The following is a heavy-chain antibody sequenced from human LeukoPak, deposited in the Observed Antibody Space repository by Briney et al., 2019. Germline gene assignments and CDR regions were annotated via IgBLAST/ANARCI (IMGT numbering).Heavy chain of an antibody. J-gene: IGHJ4*02. CDR3: ARETMVRGVYDY. CDR1: GGSISSYY. CDR2: IYTSGST. D-gene: IGHD3-10*01. Sequence: SETLSLTCTVSGGSISSYYWSWIRRPAGKGLEWIGRIYTSGSTNYNPSLKSRVTMSVDTSKNQFSLKLSSVTAADTAVYYCARETMVRGVYDYWGQGTLVTVSS. V-gene: IGHV4-4*07.